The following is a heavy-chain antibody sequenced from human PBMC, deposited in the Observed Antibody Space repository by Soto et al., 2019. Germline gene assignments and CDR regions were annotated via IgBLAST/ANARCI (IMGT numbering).Heavy chain of an antibody. CDR2: ISYGGSDK. Sequence: QVQLVESGGGVVQPGRSLRLSCAASGFTFSSYGMHWVRQAPGKGLEWVALISYGGSDKYFADSVKGRFTISRDNSKNPLYLQMNSLRVEDTAVYYCGAGQYFSDYWGQGTLVTVSS. D-gene: IGHD6-13*01. CDR1: GFTFSSYG. V-gene: IGHV3-30*03. CDR3: GAGQYFSDY. J-gene: IGHJ4*02.